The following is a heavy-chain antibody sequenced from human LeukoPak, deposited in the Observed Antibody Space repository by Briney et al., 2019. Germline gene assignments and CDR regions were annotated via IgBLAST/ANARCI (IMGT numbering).Heavy chain of an antibody. Sequence: GGSLRLSCAASGFTFSSYEMNWVRQAPGKGLEWVSYISSSGSTIYYADSVKGRFTISRDNAKNSLYLQMDSLRAEDTAVYYCARIRYNWNFDYWGQGTLVTVSS. CDR3: ARIRYNWNFDY. V-gene: IGHV3-48*03. CDR1: GFTFSSYE. D-gene: IGHD1-20*01. CDR2: ISSSGSTI. J-gene: IGHJ4*02.